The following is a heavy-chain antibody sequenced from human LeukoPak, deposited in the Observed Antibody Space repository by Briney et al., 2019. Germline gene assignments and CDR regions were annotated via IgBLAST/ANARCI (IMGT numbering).Heavy chain of an antibody. CDR1: GYTFTSYD. CDR3: ARLTIAVAGTRTDY. V-gene: IGHV1-8*01. CDR2: MSPNSGNT. J-gene: IGHJ4*02. D-gene: IGHD6-19*01. Sequence: GASVKVSCKASGYTFTSYDINWVRQATGQGLEWMGWMSPNSGNTGYAQKFQGRVTMTRDTSIGTAYLELSGLKSEDTAVYYCARLTIAVAGTRTDYWGQGTLVTVSS.